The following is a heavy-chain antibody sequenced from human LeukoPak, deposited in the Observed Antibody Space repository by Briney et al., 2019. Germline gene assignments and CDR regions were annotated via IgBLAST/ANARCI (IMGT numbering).Heavy chain of an antibody. CDR3: ARARPWFDP. V-gene: IGHV1-8*01. CDR1: GYTFTSYD. J-gene: IGHJ5*02. CDR2: MNPNSGNT. Sequence: ASVKVSCKASGYTFTSYDINWVRQATGQGLEWMGWMNPNSGNTGYAQKFQGRVTMTRDTSISTAYMELSRLRSDDTAVYYCARARPWFDPWGQGTLVTVSS. D-gene: IGHD6-25*01.